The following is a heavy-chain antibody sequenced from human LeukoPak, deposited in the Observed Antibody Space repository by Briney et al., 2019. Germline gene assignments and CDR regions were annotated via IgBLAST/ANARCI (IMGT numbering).Heavy chain of an antibody. J-gene: IGHJ4*02. Sequence: PGGSLRLSCAASGFTFSSYGMHWVRQAPGKGLEWVSYISSSSSTIYYADSVKGRFTISRDNAKNSLYLQMNSLRAEDTAVYYCARIYDFWSGYYPDYWGQGTLVTVSS. V-gene: IGHV3-48*01. D-gene: IGHD3-3*01. CDR2: ISSSSSTI. CDR1: GFTFSSYG. CDR3: ARIYDFWSGYYPDY.